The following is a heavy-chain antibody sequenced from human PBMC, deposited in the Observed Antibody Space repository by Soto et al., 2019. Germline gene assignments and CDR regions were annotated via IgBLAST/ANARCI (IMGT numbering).Heavy chain of an antibody. CDR2: ISAGNGHT. D-gene: IGHD3-10*01. V-gene: IGHV1-3*01. CDR1: GYSFTTYT. CDR3: ARYYGSGSSYYFDY. J-gene: IGHJ4*02. Sequence: ASVKVSCKASGYSFTTYTMHWVRQAPGQRLEWMGRISAGNGHTKYSQKFQDRVIITRDTSASTAYMELSSLRSEDTAVYYCARYYGSGSSYYFDYWGQGTLVTVSS.